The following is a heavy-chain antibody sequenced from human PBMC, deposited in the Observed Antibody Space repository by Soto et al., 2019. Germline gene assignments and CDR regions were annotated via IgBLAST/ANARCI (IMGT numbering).Heavy chain of an antibody. J-gene: IGHJ4*02. V-gene: IGHV3-30*18. CDR1: GLIFSNYG. CDR2: ISYDGRKK. D-gene: IGHD2-21*01. CDR3: AQDYVVFIVVVSVRLYYFDY. Sequence: GGYLTLSCADSGLIFSNYGMHWVRQAPDKGLEWVEVISYDGRKKFYAESLNGRFAVSRDDSRNTLNLQMDSLRAEDTALYYCAQDYVVFIVVVSVRLYYFDYWGRGPLLSVST.